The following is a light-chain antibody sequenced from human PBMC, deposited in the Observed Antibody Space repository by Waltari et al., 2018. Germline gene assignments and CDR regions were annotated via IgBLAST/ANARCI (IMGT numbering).Light chain of an antibody. J-gene: IGKJ5*01. V-gene: IGKV3-20*01. Sequence: EIVLTQSPVTLSLSPWERATLSCRSTQNIRSNYLAWYQQKPGQPPRLLIPGASSRATGIPDRFSGSGSGTYFTLTISRLEPEDSAVYYCQQYGTSPITFGQGTRLEI. CDR3: QQYGTSPIT. CDR1: QNIRSNY. CDR2: GAS.